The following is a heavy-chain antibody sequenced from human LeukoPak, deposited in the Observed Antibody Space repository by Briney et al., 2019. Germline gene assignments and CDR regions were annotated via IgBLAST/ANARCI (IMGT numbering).Heavy chain of an antibody. CDR2: INPNSGGT. CDR1: GYTFTGYY. J-gene: IGHJ4*02. D-gene: IGHD3-16*02. Sequence: GASVKVSCKASGYTFTGYYMHWVRQAPGRGLEWMGWINPNSGGTNYAQKFQGRVTMTRDTSISTAYMELSRLRSDDTAVYYCARSPRLYDYVWGSYHPFDYWGQGTLVTVSS. CDR3: ARSPRLYDYVWGSYHPFDY. V-gene: IGHV1-2*02.